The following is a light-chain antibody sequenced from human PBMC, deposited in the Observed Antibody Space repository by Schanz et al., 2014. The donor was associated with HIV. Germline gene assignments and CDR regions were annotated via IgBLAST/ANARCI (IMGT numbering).Light chain of an antibody. CDR3: QSYDSGPSGWV. J-gene: IGLJ3*02. V-gene: IGLV1-40*01. Sequence: QSVLTQPPSVSGAPGQRVTISCTGSGSIHWYQQLPGTAPKLLIYDNINRPSGVHVRFSGSKSGTSASLAITGLQAEDEGDYYCQSYDSGPSGWVFGGGTKLTVL. CDR1: GS. CDR2: DNI.